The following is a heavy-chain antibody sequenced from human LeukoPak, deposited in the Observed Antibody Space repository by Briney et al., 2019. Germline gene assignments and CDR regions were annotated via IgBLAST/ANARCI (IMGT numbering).Heavy chain of an antibody. J-gene: IGHJ4*02. CDR2: ISYDGSNK. CDR3: AKEGEELLWFGELRD. CDR1: GFTFSSYA. D-gene: IGHD3-10*01. V-gene: IGHV3-30*04. Sequence: GGSLRLSCAASGFTFSSYAMHWVRQAPGKGLEWVAVISYDGSNKYYAASVKARFTHSRDNSKNTLYLQMNSLRAEDTAVYYCAKEGEELLWFGELRDWGQGTLVTVSS.